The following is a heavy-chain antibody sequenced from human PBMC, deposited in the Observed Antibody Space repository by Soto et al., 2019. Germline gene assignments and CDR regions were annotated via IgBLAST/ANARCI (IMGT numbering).Heavy chain of an antibody. CDR2: VSSSGRST. CDR3: ARRDCGSGTNCEFGAPAFDY. D-gene: IGHD2-21*01. J-gene: IGHJ4*02. V-gene: IGHV3-23*01. CDR1: GFTFGNYD. Sequence: GGSLRLSCAASGFTFGNYDMSWVRQAPGKGLEWVSGVSSSGRSTNYADSVKGRFTISRDNPKNTLYLQMSSLSAADTAVYYCARRDCGSGTNCEFGAPAFDYWGQGNLVTVSS.